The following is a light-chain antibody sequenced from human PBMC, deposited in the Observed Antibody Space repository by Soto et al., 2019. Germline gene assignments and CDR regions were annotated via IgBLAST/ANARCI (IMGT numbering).Light chain of an antibody. CDR1: QTISAF. Sequence: DLQMTQSPSSLSASVGDRVTITCRASQTISAFLNWYEQKPGKAPKLLIHDASSLQGGVPPRFSGSGSGTDFTLTISNLQPEDFATYYCQQSYGIPVTFGGGTKVEMK. CDR2: DAS. J-gene: IGKJ4*01. CDR3: QQSYGIPVT. V-gene: IGKV1-39*01.